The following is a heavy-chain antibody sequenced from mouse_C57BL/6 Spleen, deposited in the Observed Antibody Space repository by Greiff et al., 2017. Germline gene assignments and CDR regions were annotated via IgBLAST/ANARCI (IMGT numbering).Heavy chain of an antibody. J-gene: IGHJ4*01. D-gene: IGHD3-2*02. CDR2: INPSSGYT. Sequence: QVQLQQSGAELARPGASVKMSCKASGYTFTSYTMHWVKQRPGQGLEWIGYINPSSGYTKYNQKFKDKATLTADKSSSTAYMQLSSLTSEDSAVYYCARTDSSGYHYAMDYGGQGTSVTVSS. CDR3: ARTDSSGYHYAMDY. V-gene: IGHV1-4*01. CDR1: GYTFTSYT.